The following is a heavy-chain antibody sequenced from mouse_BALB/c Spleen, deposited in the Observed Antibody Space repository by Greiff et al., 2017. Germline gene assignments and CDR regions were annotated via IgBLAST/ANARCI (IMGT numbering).Heavy chain of an antibody. D-gene: IGHD1-2*01. CDR2: ISDGGSYT. CDR3: ARDREFITTAAFAY. J-gene: IGHJ3*01. CDR1: GFTFSDYY. V-gene: IGHV5-4*02. Sequence: EVQGVESGGGLVKPGGSLKLSCAASGFTFSDYYMYWVRQTPEKRLEWVATISDGGSYTYYPDSVKGRFTISRDNAKNNLYLQMSSLKSEDTAMYYCARDREFITTAAFAYWGQGTLVTVSA.